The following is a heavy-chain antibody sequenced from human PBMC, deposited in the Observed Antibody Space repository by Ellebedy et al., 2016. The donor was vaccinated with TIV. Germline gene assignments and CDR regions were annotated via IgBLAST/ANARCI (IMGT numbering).Heavy chain of an antibody. CDR1: GYAFGSYH. Sequence: AASVTVSCKASGYAFGSYHMHWVRQAPGQGLEWMGMINPSGGSTRYEQKFQGRVTMTRDTSTSTVYMELSSLSSEDTAVYYCARASGDDWGQGTQVTVSS. J-gene: IGHJ4*02. D-gene: IGHD3-3*01. CDR2: INPSGGST. CDR3: ARASGDD. V-gene: IGHV1-46*01.